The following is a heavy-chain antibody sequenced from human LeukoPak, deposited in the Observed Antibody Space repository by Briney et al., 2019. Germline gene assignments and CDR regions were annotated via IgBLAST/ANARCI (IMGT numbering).Heavy chain of an antibody. CDR2: MNPNSGNT. Sequence: ASVKVSCKASGYTFTSYDINWVRQAPGQGLEWMGWMNPNSGNTGYAQKFQGRVTITRNTSISTAYMELSSLRSEDTAVYYCARGWYSSSWYKSDRWFDPWGQGTLVTVSS. V-gene: IGHV1-8*03. CDR1: GYTFTSYD. CDR3: ARGWYSSSWYKSDRWFDP. J-gene: IGHJ5*02. D-gene: IGHD6-13*01.